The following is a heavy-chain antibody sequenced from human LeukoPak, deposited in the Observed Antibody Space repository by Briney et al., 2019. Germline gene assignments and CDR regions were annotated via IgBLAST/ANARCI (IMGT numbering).Heavy chain of an antibody. Sequence: ASVKVSCKASGYTFTSYGISWVRQAPGQGLEWMGWISAYNGNTNYAQKLQGRVTMTTDTSTSTAYMELRSLRSDDTAVYYCARSDISNDYGGANWFDPWGQGTLVTVSS. V-gene: IGHV1-18*01. CDR1: GYTFTSYG. J-gene: IGHJ5*02. CDR2: ISAYNGNT. CDR3: ARSDISNDYGGANWFDP. D-gene: IGHD3-16*01.